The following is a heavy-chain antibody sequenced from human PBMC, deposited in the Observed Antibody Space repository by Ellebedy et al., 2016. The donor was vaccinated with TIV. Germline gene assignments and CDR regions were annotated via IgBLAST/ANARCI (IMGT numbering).Heavy chain of an antibody. CDR3: ARDVGGQQLVPDY. CDR1: GFTFSSYA. J-gene: IGHJ4*02. CDR2: ISSNGGST. V-gene: IGHV3-64*04. D-gene: IGHD6-13*01. Sequence: GGSLRLXCSASGFTFSSYAMHWVRQAPGKGLEYVSAISSNGGSTYYADSVKGRFTISRDNSKNTLYLQMNSLRAEDTAVYYCARDVGGQQLVPDYWGQGTLVTVSS.